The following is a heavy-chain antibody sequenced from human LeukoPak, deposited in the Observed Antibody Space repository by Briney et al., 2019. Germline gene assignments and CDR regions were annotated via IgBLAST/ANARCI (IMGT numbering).Heavy chain of an antibody. V-gene: IGHV3-30*01. CDR3: AREWLPDWDITGTTREDQSFDY. CDR2: ISYDGSNK. J-gene: IGHJ4*02. D-gene: IGHD1-20*01. Sequence: PGGSLRLSCAASGFTFSSYAMSWVRQAPGKGLEWVAVISYDGSNKYYADSVKGRFTISRDNSKNTLYLQMNSLRAEDTAVYYCAREWLPDWDITGTTREDQSFDYWGQGTLVTVSS. CDR1: GFTFSSYA.